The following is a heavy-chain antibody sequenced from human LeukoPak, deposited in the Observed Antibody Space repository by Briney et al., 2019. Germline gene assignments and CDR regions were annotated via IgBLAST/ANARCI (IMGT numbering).Heavy chain of an antibody. J-gene: IGHJ3*02. CDR3: ARGRKRFLEWLLYPRAFDI. CDR1: GPSITSGDYY. V-gene: IGHV4-30-4*08. D-gene: IGHD3-3*01. CDR2: IYYSESA. Sequence: SETLSLTCTVSGPSITSGDYYWSWIRQPPGKGPEWIGYIYYSESAYYNPSLMSRLTISIDTSKNQFSLKLSSVTAADTAVYYCARGRKRFLEWLLYPRAFDIWGQGTMVTVSS.